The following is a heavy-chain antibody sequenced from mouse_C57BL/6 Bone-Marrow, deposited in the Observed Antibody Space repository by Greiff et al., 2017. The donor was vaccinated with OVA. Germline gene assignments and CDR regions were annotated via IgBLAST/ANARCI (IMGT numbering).Heavy chain of an antibody. CDR1: GFNIKDDY. J-gene: IGHJ1*03. CDR3: TTYHYSIWYFDV. D-gene: IGHD2-5*01. Sequence: VQLQQSGAELVRPGASVKLSCTASGFNIKDDYMHWVKQRPEQGLEWIGWIDPENGDTEYASKFQGKATITADTSSNTAYLQLSSLTSKDTAVYYCTTYHYSIWYFDVWGTGTTVTVSS. V-gene: IGHV14-4*01. CDR2: IDPENGDT.